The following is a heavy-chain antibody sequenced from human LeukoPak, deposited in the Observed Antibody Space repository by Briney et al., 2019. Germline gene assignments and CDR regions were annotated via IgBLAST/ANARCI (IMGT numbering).Heavy chain of an antibody. CDR3: ARERGRPIFGVVKHWFDP. V-gene: IGHV4-34*01. J-gene: IGHJ5*02. CDR1: GFTFSDYY. CDR2: INHSGST. Sequence: GSLRLSCAASGFTFSDYYMSWIRQPPGKGLEWIGAINHSGSTNYNPSLKSRVTISLDTSKNLFSLKLSSVTAADTAVYYCARERGRPIFGVVKHWFDPWGQGNLVTVSS. D-gene: IGHD3-3*01.